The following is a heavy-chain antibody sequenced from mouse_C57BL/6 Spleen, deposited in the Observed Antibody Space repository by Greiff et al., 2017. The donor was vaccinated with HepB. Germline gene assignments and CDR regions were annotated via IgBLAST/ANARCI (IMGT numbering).Heavy chain of an antibody. CDR1: GYTFTSYW. J-gene: IGHJ2*01. V-gene: IGHV1-64*01. D-gene: IGHD3-2*02. Sequence: QVQLQQPGAELVKPGASVKLSCKASGYTFTSYWMHWVKQRPGQGLEWIGMIHPNSGSTNYNEKFKSKATLTVDKSSSTAYMQLSSLTSEDAAVYYCARGRSTAEVTGWGQGTTLTVAS. CDR2: IHPNSGST. CDR3: ARGRSTAEVTG.